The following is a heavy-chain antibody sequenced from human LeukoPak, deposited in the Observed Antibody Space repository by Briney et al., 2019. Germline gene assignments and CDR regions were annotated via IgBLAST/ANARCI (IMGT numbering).Heavy chain of an antibody. CDR3: ARDLGPKYSDTNDPVGDAVDV. CDR2: INPNSGGI. D-gene: IGHD3-22*01. Sequence: GASVKVSCKASGGTFSSYAISWVRQAPGQGLEWMGWINPNSGGINYAQKFQGRVTMTRDTSISTAYMELSRLRSDDTAVYYCARDLGPKYSDTNDPVGDAVDVWGRGTKVIVSS. J-gene: IGHJ3*01. CDR1: GGTFSSYA. V-gene: IGHV1-2*02.